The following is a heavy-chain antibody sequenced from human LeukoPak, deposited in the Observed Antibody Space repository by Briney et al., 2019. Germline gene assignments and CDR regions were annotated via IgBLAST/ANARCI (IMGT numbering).Heavy chain of an antibody. CDR3: ARQLGYCSSTSCYADKVDY. V-gene: IGHV4-39*01. J-gene: IGHJ4*02. CDR2: IYYSRST. CDR1: GGSISSSSYY. Sequence: SETLSLTCTVSGGSISSSSYYWGWIRQPPGKGLEWIGSIYYSRSTYYNPSLKSRVTISVDASKNQFSLKLSSVTAADTAVYYCARQLGYCSSTSCYADKVDYWGQGTLVTVSS. D-gene: IGHD2-2*01.